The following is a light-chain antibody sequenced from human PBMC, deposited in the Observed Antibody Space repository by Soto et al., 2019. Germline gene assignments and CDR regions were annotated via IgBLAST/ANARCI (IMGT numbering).Light chain of an antibody. V-gene: IGLV2-11*01. Sequence: QSVLTQPASVSGSPGQSITISCTGTSRDVGGYNYVSWYQQQTGKAPKLMIYDVSERPSGVPDRFSGSKSGNTASLTISGLQAEYEADYYCCSYAGPYTLLFGGGTKLTVL. CDR3: CSYAGPYTLL. CDR1: SRDVGGYNY. CDR2: DVS. J-gene: IGLJ2*01.